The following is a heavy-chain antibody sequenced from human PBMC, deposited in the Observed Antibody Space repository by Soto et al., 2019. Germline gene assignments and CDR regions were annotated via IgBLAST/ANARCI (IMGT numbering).Heavy chain of an antibody. D-gene: IGHD4-17*01. CDR2: IYWDDDK. Sequence: SGPTLVNPTQTLTLTCTVSGFSLSTRGVGVAWIRQPPGKALKWLARIYWDDDKRYSPSLEDRLTITKDTSKNQVVLRMTNMDPEDTATYFCAHMREDYGQFFDHWGQGIRVTVSS. J-gene: IGHJ4*02. V-gene: IGHV2-5*02. CDR3: AHMREDYGQFFDH. CDR1: GFSLSTRGVG.